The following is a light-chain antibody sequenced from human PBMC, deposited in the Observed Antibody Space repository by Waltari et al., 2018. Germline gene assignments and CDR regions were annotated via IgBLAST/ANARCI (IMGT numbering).Light chain of an antibody. CDR3: QQYNVWPPIT. Sequence: ETLMTQSPATLSVSPGERATLSCIASQRIASNLAWYQQRPDQPPRLPIFAASPRATGVPATFSGSGSGTEFSLTIRTLQSEDSAVYKCQQYNVWPPITCGQGTRVEIK. V-gene: IGKV3-15*01. CDR1: QRIASN. CDR2: AAS. J-gene: IGKJ5*01.